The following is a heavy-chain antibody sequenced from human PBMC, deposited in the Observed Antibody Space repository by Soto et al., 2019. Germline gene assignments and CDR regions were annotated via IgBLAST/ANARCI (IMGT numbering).Heavy chain of an antibody. V-gene: IGHV3-7*03. CDR2: IKEDGSEK. CDR1: GFTFSTYW. CDR3: ARDKVVGPTTLDY. D-gene: IGHD1-26*01. Sequence: PGGSLRLSCVVSGFTFSTYWMSWVRQAPGKGLEWVANIKEDGSEKYYLDSVKGRFTIYRDNAKSSLYLQMNSLRAEDTAVYYCARDKVVGPTTLDYWGQGTLVTVSS. J-gene: IGHJ4*02.